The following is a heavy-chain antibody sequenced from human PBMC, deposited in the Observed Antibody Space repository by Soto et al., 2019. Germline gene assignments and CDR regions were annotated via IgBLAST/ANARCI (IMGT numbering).Heavy chain of an antibody. CDR1: GFTFGNYG. V-gene: IGHV3-23*01. J-gene: IGHJ3*01. CDR2: ISGGGGNT. Sequence: LSCATSGFTFGNYGVNWVRQAPGNGLEWVSGISGGGGNTYYADSVKGRFTISRDPSKNTVFLEMNSLRAEDTAVYYCAKGFIVVVTVLRPDDAFDVWGQGTLVTVSS. CDR3: AKGFIVVVTVLRPDDAFDV. D-gene: IGHD2-21*02.